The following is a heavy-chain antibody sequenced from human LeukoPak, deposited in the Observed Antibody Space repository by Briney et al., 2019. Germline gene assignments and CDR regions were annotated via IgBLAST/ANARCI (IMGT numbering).Heavy chain of an antibody. CDR3: AKEVGYGSPYFDY. J-gene: IGHJ4*02. D-gene: IGHD5-12*01. Sequence: GGSLRLSCAASGFTFSSYSMNWVRQAPGKGLEWVSYISSSSSTIYYADSVKGRFTVSRDNAKNSLYLQMNSLRDEDTAVYYCAKEVGYGSPYFDYWGQGTLVTVSS. CDR1: GFTFSSYS. CDR2: ISSSSSTI. V-gene: IGHV3-48*02.